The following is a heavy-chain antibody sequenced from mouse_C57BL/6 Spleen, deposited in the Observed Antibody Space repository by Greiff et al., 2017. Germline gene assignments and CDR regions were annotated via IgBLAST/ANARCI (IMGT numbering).Heavy chain of an antibody. Sequence: QVQLQQSGAELVRPGTSVKVSCKASGYAFTNYLIEWVKQRPGQGLEWIGVINPGSGGTNYNEKFKGKATLTADKSSSTAYMQLSSLTSEDSAVYFCARYDYDDAYWGQGTLVTVAA. CDR3: ARYDYDDAY. V-gene: IGHV1-54*01. D-gene: IGHD2-4*01. CDR1: GYAFTNYL. CDR2: INPGSGGT. J-gene: IGHJ3*01.